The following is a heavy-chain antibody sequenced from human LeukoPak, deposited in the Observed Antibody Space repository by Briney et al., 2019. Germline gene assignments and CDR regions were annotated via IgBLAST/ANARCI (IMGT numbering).Heavy chain of an antibody. V-gene: IGHV4-4*07. Sequence: PSETLSLTCTVSGGSISSYYWSWIRQPAGKGLEWIGRIYTSGSTNYNPSLKSRVTMSVDTSKNQFSLKLSSVTAADTAVYYCARDRFLEWLPPGAFDIWGQGTMVTVSS. CDR3: ARDRFLEWLPPGAFDI. D-gene: IGHD3-3*01. J-gene: IGHJ3*02. CDR1: GGSISSYY. CDR2: IYTSGST.